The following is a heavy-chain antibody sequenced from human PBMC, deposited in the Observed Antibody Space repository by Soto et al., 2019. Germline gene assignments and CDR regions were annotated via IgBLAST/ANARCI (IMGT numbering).Heavy chain of an antibody. Sequence: SETLSLTCTVSGVSISSGAYYWSWIRQHPGKGLGWIGYIYYSGSTYYNPSLKSRVTISVDTSKNQFSLKLSSVTAADTAVYYCARAVTYYDYVWGSYRVYYFDYWGQGTLVTVSS. CDR2: IYYSGST. J-gene: IGHJ4*02. D-gene: IGHD3-16*02. V-gene: IGHV4-31*03. CDR1: GVSISSGAYY. CDR3: ARAVTYYDYVWGSYRVYYFDY.